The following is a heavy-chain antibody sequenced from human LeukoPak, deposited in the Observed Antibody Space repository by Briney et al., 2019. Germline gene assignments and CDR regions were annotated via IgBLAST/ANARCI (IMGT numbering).Heavy chain of an antibody. CDR1: GGSISSYY. D-gene: IGHD5-18*01. Sequence: SETLSLTCTVSGGSISSYYWSWIRQPPGKGLEWIGYIYYSGSTNYNPSLKSRVTISVDTSKNQFSLKLSPVTAADTAVYYCARARHSPRYFDLWGRGTLVTVSS. V-gene: IGHV4-59*01. CDR3: ARARHSPRYFDL. J-gene: IGHJ2*01. CDR2: IYYSGST.